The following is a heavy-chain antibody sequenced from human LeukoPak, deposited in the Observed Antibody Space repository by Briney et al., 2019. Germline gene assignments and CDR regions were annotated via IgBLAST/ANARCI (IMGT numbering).Heavy chain of an antibody. CDR3: ARDNLTSYGGNSGGVDY. Sequence: SVKVSCKASGGTFSSYAISWVRQAPGQGLEWMGGIIPIFGTANYAQKFQGRVTITADESTSTAYMELSSLRSEDTAVYYCARDNLTSYGGNSGGVDYWGQGTLVTVSS. CDR2: IIPIFGTA. V-gene: IGHV1-69*13. J-gene: IGHJ4*02. D-gene: IGHD4-23*01. CDR1: GGTFSSYA.